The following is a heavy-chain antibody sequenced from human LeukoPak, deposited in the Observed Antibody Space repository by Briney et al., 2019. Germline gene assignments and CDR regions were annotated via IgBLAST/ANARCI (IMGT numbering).Heavy chain of an antibody. CDR2: IYGGGST. CDR3: ARDHSGSYQRAFDI. CDR1: AFTVSSNY. V-gene: IGHV3-66*02. D-gene: IGHD1-26*01. J-gene: IGHJ3*02. Sequence: HPGGSLRLSCAVSAFTVSSNYVSWVRQAPGKGLEWVSVIYGGGSTNYADSVKGRFTISRDNSKNTRYLQMNSLRAEDTAVYYCARDHSGSYQRAFDIWGQGTMVTVSS.